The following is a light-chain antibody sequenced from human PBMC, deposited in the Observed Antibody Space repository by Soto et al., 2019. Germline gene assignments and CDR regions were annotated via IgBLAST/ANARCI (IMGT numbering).Light chain of an antibody. CDR1: QSVSSY. CDR2: DAS. Sequence: EIVLTQSPATLSLSPGERATLSFRASQSVSSYLAWYQQKPGQAPRLLIYDASNTATGIPSRFSGSGSGTDFTLTISSLEPEDFAVYYCQQRSNWTLTFGGGTKVDI. J-gene: IGKJ4*01. CDR3: QQRSNWTLT. V-gene: IGKV3-11*01.